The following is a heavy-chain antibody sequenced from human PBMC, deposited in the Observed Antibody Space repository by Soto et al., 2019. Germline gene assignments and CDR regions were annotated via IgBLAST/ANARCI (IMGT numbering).Heavy chain of an antibody. CDR3: ACEPIGSGWSHIDY. Sequence: QVRLVQSGAEVKKPGASVKVSCKASGYTFTSYGISWVRQAPGQGLGWMGWISAYNGNTNYAQKLQDRVPMTTDTSTSTADMELRSLRSDDTAVYYCACEPIGSGWSHIDYWGQGTLVTVSS. V-gene: IGHV1-18*01. J-gene: IGHJ4*02. D-gene: IGHD6-19*01. CDR2: ISAYNGNT. CDR1: GYTFTSYG.